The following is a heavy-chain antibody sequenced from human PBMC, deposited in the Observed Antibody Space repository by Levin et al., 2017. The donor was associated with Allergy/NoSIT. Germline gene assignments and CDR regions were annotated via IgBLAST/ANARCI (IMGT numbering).Heavy chain of an antibody. J-gene: IGHJ4*02. CDR1: GGSIRSSNFY. V-gene: IGHV4-39*01. CDR2: IYYSGST. CDR3: ARLNSGYDLGGIDY. Sequence: SETLSLTCTVSGGSIRSSNFYWGWIRQPPGTGLQWIGSIYYSGSTSYKPALESRVTISVDTSKNQFSLKLRSVTAADTAVYYCARLNSGYDLGGIDYWGQGTLFSVFS. D-gene: IGHD5-12*01.